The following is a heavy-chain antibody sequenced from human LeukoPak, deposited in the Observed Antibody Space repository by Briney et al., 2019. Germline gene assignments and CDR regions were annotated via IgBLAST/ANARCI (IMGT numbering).Heavy chain of an antibody. V-gene: IGHV3-23*01. D-gene: IGHD2-2*01. Sequence: AGGSLRFSCAVSGFTFSTYAMHWVRQAPGKGLEWVSGISGSGGSTDYADSVKGRFTISRDNSKNTLYLQMNSLRVEDTAVYYCAKDPGYQVVYCFDYWGQGTLVTVSS. J-gene: IGHJ4*02. CDR3: AKDPGYQVVYCFDY. CDR1: GFTFSTYA. CDR2: ISGSGGST.